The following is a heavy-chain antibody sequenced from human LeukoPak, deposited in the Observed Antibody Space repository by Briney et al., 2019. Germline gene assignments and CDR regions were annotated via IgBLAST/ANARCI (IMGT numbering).Heavy chain of an antibody. V-gene: IGHV3-23*01. J-gene: IGHJ4*02. Sequence: ASVKVSCKASGYTFTSYGISWVRQAPGKGLEWVSAISGGGGTTYYVDSVKGRFTISRDNSGTTLYLQMNSLRAEDTAVYYCATEATPLWWGQGTLVTVSS. CDR3: ATEATPLW. CDR1: GYTFTSYG. CDR2: ISGGGGTT. D-gene: IGHD5-12*01.